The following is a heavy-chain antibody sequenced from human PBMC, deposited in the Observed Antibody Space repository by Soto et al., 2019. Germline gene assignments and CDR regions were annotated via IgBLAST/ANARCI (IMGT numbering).Heavy chain of an antibody. CDR3: AKGRGTRWSVVWVEY. CDR1: GFSISNYG. CDR2: SGSGGSL. J-gene: IGHJ4*02. Sequence: EVQLLQSGGDSVPPGGSLRLSCEASGFSISNYGMSWVRQAPGKGLECVSSSGSGGSLYYAESVKGRFTISSDNSKNTLFLQMNSLRAEDTAVYYCAKGRGTRWSVVWVEYWGQGALVPVSS. D-gene: IGHD1-26*01. V-gene: IGHV3-23*01.